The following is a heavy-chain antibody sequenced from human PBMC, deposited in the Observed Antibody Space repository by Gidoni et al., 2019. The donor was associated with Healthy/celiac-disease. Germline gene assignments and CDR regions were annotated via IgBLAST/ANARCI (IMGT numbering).Heavy chain of an antibody. J-gene: IGHJ4*02. CDR1: CFTFSIYS. Sequence: ELQLVESGGGLLQPGGSLRLSCTASCFTFSIYSMNLVRKAPGKGLEWVVYISSSSSTIYYADSVKGRFTISRDNAKNSLYLQMNSRRAEETAVYYCAREGYYYDSSGYCVYYFDYWGQGTLVTVSS. CDR3: AREGYYYDSSGYCVYYFDY. V-gene: IGHV3-48*04. CDR2: ISSSSSTI. D-gene: IGHD3-22*01.